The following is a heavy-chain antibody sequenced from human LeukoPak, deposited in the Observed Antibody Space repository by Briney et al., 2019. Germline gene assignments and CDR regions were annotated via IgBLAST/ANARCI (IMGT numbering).Heavy chain of an antibody. D-gene: IGHD6-13*01. Sequence: GGSLRLSCAASGFTFSSYGMHWVRQAPGKGLEWVVFIRYDGSNKYYADSVKGRFTISRDNSKNTLYLQMNSLRAEDTAVYYCARGGWGRYSSSWYRGPPLDYWGQGTLVTVSS. V-gene: IGHV3-30*02. CDR1: GFTFSSYG. CDR2: IRYDGSNK. CDR3: ARGGWGRYSSSWYRGPPLDY. J-gene: IGHJ4*02.